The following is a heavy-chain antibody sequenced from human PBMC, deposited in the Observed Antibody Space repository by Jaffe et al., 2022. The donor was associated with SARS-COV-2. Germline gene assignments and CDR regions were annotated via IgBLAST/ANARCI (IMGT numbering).Heavy chain of an antibody. CDR1: GYSFTSYW. Sequence: EVQLVQSGAEVKKPGESLKISCKGSGYSFTSYWIAWARQMPGKGLEWMGIIYPGDSNTRYSPSFQGQVTISADKSISTAYLQWSSLKASDTAMYYCARRYCSGGTCRGYNWFDAWGQGTLVTVSP. V-gene: IGHV5-51*01. CDR3: ARRYCSGGTCRGYNWFDA. D-gene: IGHD2-15*01. J-gene: IGHJ5*02. CDR2: IYPGDSNT.